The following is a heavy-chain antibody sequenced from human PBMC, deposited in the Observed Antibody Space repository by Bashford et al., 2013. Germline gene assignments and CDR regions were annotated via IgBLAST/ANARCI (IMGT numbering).Heavy chain of an antibody. CDR2: ISSSSSTI. V-gene: IGHV3-48*01. Sequence: VPQAQGRGWSGFRYISSSSSTIYYADSVKGRFTISRDNAKNSLYLQMNSLRAGDTAVYFCARDILRWGSGYFDFWGQGARVTVSS. J-gene: IGHJ4*02. CDR3: ARDILRWGSGYFDF. D-gene: IGHD7-27*01.